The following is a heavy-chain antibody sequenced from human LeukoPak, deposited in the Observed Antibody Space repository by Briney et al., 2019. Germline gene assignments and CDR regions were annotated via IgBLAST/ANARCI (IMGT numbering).Heavy chain of an antibody. V-gene: IGHV3-30*19. CDR1: GFTFSSYG. CDR3: ARSYDGFDI. CDR2: IPYDGSKK. Sequence: GGSQRLSCAASGFTFSSYGMHWVRQAPGKGLEWLAFIPYDGSKKYYADSVKGRFTISRDNPKNTLYLQMNSLRAEDTAVYYCARSYDGFDIWGQGTMVTVSS. J-gene: IGHJ3*02.